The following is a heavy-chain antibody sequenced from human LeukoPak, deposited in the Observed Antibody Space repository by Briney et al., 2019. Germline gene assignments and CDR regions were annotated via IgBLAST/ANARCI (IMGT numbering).Heavy chain of an antibody. D-gene: IGHD4-11*01. V-gene: IGHV1-8*01. J-gene: IGHJ5*02. CDR2: MNPNSGNT. CDR3: ARENHYSRTSGWFDP. CDR1: GYTFTSYD. Sequence: ASVKVSCKASGYTFTSYDINWVRQAPGQGLEWMGWMNPNSGNTGYAQKFQGRVTMTRNTSISTAYMELSSLRSEDTAVYYCARENHYSRTSGWFDPWGQGTLVTVSS.